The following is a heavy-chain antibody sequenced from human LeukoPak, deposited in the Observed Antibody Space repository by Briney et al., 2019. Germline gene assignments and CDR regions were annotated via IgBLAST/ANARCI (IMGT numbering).Heavy chain of an antibody. V-gene: IGHV3-74*01. CDR1: GFTFSRTW. CDR3: ARDNYYSIDY. D-gene: IGHD1-26*01. J-gene: IGHJ4*02. Sequence: GGSLTLSCGASGFTFSRTWMHWVRQAPGKGLVCVSRINSDGTSTVYADSVKGRFTISRDNAKNTVYLQMSGLGVDDTAVYYCARDNYYSIDYWGQGTLVTVSS. CDR2: INSDGTST.